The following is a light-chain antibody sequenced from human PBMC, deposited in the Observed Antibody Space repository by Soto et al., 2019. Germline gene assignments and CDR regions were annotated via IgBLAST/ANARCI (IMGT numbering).Light chain of an antibody. Sequence: DIVMTQSPDSLAVSLGERATINCKSSQSVLYSSNKKNYLAWYQQKPGQPPKRLIYWASTREAGVPDRFSGSGSVTDFTLSITSLQADDGAVYFCQQHYDTPYTFGQGTKLEIK. CDR1: QSVLYSSNKKNY. CDR3: QQHYDTPYT. J-gene: IGKJ2*01. CDR2: WAS. V-gene: IGKV4-1*01.